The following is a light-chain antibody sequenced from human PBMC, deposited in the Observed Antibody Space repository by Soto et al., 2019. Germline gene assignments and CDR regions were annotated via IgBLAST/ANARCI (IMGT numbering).Light chain of an antibody. V-gene: IGKV1-6*01. CDR3: QQDFSYPRT. CDR1: QGIRTD. J-gene: IGKJ1*01. Sequence: AVQLTQSPSSLSASVGDRVTITCRASQGIRTDLGWYQQSPGKAPKVLIVGASTLQSGVPSRFSGSGSGTDFTLTISSLPPEDSATYYCQQDFSYPRTSGQGTKVELK. CDR2: GAS.